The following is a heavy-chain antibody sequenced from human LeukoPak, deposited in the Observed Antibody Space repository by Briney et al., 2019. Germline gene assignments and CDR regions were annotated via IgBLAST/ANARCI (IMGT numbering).Heavy chain of an antibody. CDR3: ARKAKNFGDDYVWGSYRLPDY. CDR2: INHSGST. Sequence: SETLSPTCAVYGGSFSGYYWSWIRQPPGKGLEWIGEINHSGSTNYNPSLKSRVTISVDTSKNQFSLKLSSVTAADTAVYYCARKAKNFGDDYVWGSYRLPDYWGQGTLVTVSS. V-gene: IGHV4-34*01. D-gene: IGHD3-16*02. CDR1: GGSFSGYY. J-gene: IGHJ4*02.